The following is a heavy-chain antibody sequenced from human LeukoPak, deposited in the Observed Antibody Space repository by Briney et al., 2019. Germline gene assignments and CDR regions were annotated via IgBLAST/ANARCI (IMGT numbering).Heavy chain of an antibody. V-gene: IGHV3-53*01. CDR1: GFTVSSDY. J-gene: IGHJ6*02. CDR2: IYSGGST. D-gene: IGHD2-8*01. Sequence: PGGSLRLSCAASGFTVSSDYMSWVRQPPGKGLEWVSVIYSGGSTYYADSVRGRFTISRDNSKNMLYLQMNSLRVEDTAVYYCAKWLQDYYAMDVWGQGTTVTVSS. CDR3: AKWLQDYYAMDV.